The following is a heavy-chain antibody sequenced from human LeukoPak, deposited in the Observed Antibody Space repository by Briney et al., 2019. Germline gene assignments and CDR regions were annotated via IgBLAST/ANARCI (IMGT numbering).Heavy chain of an antibody. Sequence: GGSLRLSCAASGFTFSSYSMNWVRQAPGKGLEWVSSISSSSSYIYYADSVKGRFTISRDNAKNSLYLQMNSLRAEDTAVYYCARGGYCSSTSCYPSMGAFDIWGQGTMVTVSS. V-gene: IGHV3-21*01. CDR1: GFTFSSYS. J-gene: IGHJ3*02. CDR3: ARGGYCSSTSCYPSMGAFDI. CDR2: ISSSSSYI. D-gene: IGHD2-2*01.